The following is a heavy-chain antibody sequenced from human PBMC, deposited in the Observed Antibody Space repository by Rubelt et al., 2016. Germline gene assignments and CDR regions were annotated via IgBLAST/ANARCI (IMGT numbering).Heavy chain of an antibody. V-gene: IGHV3-66*01. Sequence: EVQLVESGGGLVKPGGSLRLSCAASGFTFSSYSMNWVRQAPGKGLEWVSVIYSGGSTYYADSVKGRFTIPRDNSKNTLYLQMNSLRAEDTAVYYCARDQRRGSGTDYWGQGTLVTVSS. D-gene: IGHD3-10*01. CDR2: IYSGGST. CDR3: ARDQRRGSGTDY. CDR1: GFTFSSYS. J-gene: IGHJ4*02.